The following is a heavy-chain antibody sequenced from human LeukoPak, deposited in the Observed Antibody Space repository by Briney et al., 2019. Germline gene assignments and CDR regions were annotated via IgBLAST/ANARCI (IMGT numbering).Heavy chain of an antibody. V-gene: IGHV4-39*01. J-gene: IGHJ3*02. CDR1: GGSITSDGFH. D-gene: IGHD3-16*01. Sequence: SETLSLTCTVSGGSITSDGFHWGWVRQPPGKGLEWIGVIYYNGNTYYSVSLKSRVTISVDTFKRQFSLKLNSVTAADTAVYYCARLSYDSVWGNYNFDIWGQGTRVTVSS. CDR3: ARLSYDSVWGNYNFDI. CDR2: IYYNGNT.